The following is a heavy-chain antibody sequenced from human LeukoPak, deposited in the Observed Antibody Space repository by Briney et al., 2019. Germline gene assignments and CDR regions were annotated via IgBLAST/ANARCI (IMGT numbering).Heavy chain of an antibody. V-gene: IGHV3-30*18. J-gene: IGHJ4*02. Sequence: GGSLRLSCAASGFTFSSYGMHWVRQAPGKGLEWVAVISYDGSNKYYADSVKGRFTISRDNSKNTLYLQMNSLRAEDTAVYYCAKWGYGSGSPYYFDYWGQGTLVTVSS. CDR3: AKWGYGSGSPYYFDY. D-gene: IGHD3-10*01. CDR2: ISYDGSNK. CDR1: GFTFSSYG.